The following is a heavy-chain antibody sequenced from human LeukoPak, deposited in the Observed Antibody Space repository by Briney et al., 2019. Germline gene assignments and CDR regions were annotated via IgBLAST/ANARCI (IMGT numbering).Heavy chain of an antibody. CDR2: ISGSGGST. D-gene: IGHD3-10*01. J-gene: IGHJ4*02. Sequence: GGTLRLSCAASGFTFSSYGMSWVRQAPGKGLEWVSAISGSGGSTYYADSVKGRFTISRDSSKNTLYLQMNSLRAEDTAVYYCAKDRTVHYGSGSYYTDWGQGTLVTVSS. CDR1: GFTFSSYG. V-gene: IGHV3-23*01. CDR3: AKDRTVHYGSGSYYTD.